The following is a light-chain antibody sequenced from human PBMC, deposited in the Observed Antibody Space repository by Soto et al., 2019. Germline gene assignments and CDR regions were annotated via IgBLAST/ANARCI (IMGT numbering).Light chain of an antibody. J-gene: IGLJ2*01. CDR2: LNSDGSH. Sequence: QLVLTQSPSASAPLGASVKLTCTLSSGHSSYTVAWHQQQPEKGPRYLMHLNSDGSHRKGDGIPDRFSGSSSGAERYLTISSLQAEDEADYYCQTWDPSVVFGGGTKLTVL. V-gene: IGLV4-69*01. CDR1: SGHSSYT. CDR3: QTWDPSVV.